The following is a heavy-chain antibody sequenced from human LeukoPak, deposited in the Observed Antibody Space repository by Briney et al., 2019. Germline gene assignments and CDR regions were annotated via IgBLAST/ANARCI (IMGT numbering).Heavy chain of an antibody. V-gene: IGHV4-39*01. CDR2: IYYSGST. CDR1: GGSISSSSYY. J-gene: IGHJ4*02. D-gene: IGHD2-2*01. CDR3: ARRPVYCSSTSCSQTFDY. Sequence: SETLSLTCTVSGGSISSSSYYWGWIRQPPGKGLEWIGSIYYSGSTYYNPSLKSRVTISVDTSKNQFSLKLSSVTAADTAVYYCARRPVYCSSTSCSQTFDYWGPRTLVTVSS.